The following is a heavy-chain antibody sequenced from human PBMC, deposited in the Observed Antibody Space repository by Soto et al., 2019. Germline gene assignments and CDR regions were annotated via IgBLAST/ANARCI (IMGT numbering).Heavy chain of an antibody. CDR3: AKAGHSNYYYYGMDV. J-gene: IGHJ6*02. Sequence: GGSLRLSCAASGFTFSSYAMSWVRQAPGKGLEWVSAISGSGGSTYYADSVKGRFTISRDNSKNTLYLQMNSLGAEDTAVYYCAKAGHSNYYYYGMDVWGQGTTVPVSS. CDR2: ISGSGGST. CDR1: GFTFSSYA. V-gene: IGHV3-23*01. D-gene: IGHD4-4*01.